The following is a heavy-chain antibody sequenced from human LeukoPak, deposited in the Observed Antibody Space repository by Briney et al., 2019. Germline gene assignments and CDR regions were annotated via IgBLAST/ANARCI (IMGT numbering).Heavy chain of an antibody. Sequence: GGSLRPSCAASGFTFSSYAMHWVRQAPGKGLEWVAVISYDGSNKYYADSVKGRFTISRDNSKNTLYLQMNSLRAEDTAVYYCARDWNEYYFDYWGQGTLVTVSS. D-gene: IGHD1-1*01. CDR3: ARDWNEYYFDY. V-gene: IGHV3-30*04. CDR2: ISYDGSNK. CDR1: GFTFSSYA. J-gene: IGHJ4*02.